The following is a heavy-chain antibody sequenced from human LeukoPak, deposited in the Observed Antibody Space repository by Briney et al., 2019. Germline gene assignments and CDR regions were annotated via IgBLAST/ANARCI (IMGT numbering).Heavy chain of an antibody. V-gene: IGHV1-69*02. CDR3: AFQAGDILTGSFDY. CDR2: IIPILGIA. Sequence: ASVKVSCKASGGTFSSYTISWVRQAPGQGLEWMGRIIPILGIANYAQKFQGRVTITAGKSTSTAYMELSSLRSEDTAAYYCAFQAGDILTGSFDYWGQGTLVTVSS. D-gene: IGHD3-9*01. J-gene: IGHJ4*02. CDR1: GGTFSSYT.